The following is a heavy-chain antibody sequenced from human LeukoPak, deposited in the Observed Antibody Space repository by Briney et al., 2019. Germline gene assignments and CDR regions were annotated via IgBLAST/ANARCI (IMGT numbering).Heavy chain of an antibody. CDR1: GFTVSSNY. V-gene: IGHV3-30*03. Sequence: PGGSLRLSCAASGFTVSSNYMSWVRQAPGKGLEWVAVISYDGGNKYYADSVKGRFTISRDNSKNTLYLQMNSLRAEDTAVYYCAREINYGDYGVDYWGQGTLVTVSS. D-gene: IGHD4-17*01. CDR3: AREINYGDYGVDY. CDR2: ISYDGGNK. J-gene: IGHJ4*02.